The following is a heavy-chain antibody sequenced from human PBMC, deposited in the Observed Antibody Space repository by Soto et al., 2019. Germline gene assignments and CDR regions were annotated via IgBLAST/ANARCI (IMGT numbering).Heavy chain of an antibody. V-gene: IGHV3-33*06. D-gene: IGHD3-10*01. CDR3: AKDNVLLWFGELFHNWFDP. CDR2: IWYDGSNK. CDR1: GFTFSSYG. Sequence: HPGGSLRLSCAASGFTFSSYGMHWVRQAPGKGLEWVAVIWYDGSNKYYADSVKGRFTISRDNSKNTLYLQMNSLRAEDTAVYYCAKDNVLLWFGELFHNWFDPWGQGTLVTVSS. J-gene: IGHJ5*02.